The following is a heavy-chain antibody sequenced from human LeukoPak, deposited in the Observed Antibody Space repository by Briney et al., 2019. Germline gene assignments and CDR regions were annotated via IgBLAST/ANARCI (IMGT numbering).Heavy chain of an antibody. D-gene: IGHD1-26*01. Sequence: SETLSLTCTVSGGSISSYYWGWIRQAPAKGLEWVGTIYHSGSTYYNPALRSRVTISVDTSRNHFSLKLTSVTAADTAVYARASSGTFLFGPLDYWGQGNLVTVSS. CDR3: ASSGTFLFGPLDY. CDR1: GGSISSYY. CDR2: IYHSGST. V-gene: IGHV4-4*09. J-gene: IGHJ4*02.